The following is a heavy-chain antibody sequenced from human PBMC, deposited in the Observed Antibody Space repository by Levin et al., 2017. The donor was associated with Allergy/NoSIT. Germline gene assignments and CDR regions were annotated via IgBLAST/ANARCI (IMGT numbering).Heavy chain of an antibody. Sequence: SVKVSCKASGGTFSSYTISWVRQAPGQGLEWMGRIIPILGIANYAQKFQGRVTITADKSTSTAYMELSSLRSEDTAVYYCARGREEMATTVDYWGQGTLVTVSS. CDR3: ARGREEMATTVDY. V-gene: IGHV1-69*02. J-gene: IGHJ4*02. D-gene: IGHD5-24*01. CDR1: GGTFSSYT. CDR2: IIPILGIA.